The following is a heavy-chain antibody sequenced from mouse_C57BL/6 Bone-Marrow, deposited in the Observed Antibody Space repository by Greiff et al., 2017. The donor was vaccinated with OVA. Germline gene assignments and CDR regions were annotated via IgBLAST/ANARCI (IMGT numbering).Heavy chain of an antibody. J-gene: IGHJ4*01. V-gene: IGHV1-50*01. CDR3: ASCLYFGISHTYYAMDY. D-gene: IGHD1-1*01. CDR1: GYTFTSYW. CDR2: IDPSDSYT. Sequence: QVQLQQPGAELVKPGASVKLSCKASGYTFTSYWMQWVKQRPGQGLEWIGEIDPSDSYTNYNQKFKGKATLTVDPSSSTAYMQLSSLPSEDSAVYYGASCLYFGISHTYYAMDYWGQGTSVTVSS.